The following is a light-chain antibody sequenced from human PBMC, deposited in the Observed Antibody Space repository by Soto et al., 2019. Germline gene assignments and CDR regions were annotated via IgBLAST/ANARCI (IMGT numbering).Light chain of an antibody. V-gene: IGKV1-5*01. J-gene: IGKJ1*01. CDR1: QSISSW. Sequence: EIQMTQSPSTLSASVGDRVTITCRASQSISSWLAWYQQKPGKAPKIMIYDASSLESGVPSRFSGSRSGTEFTLTISSLQPDDFATYYFQQYNSYWTLGQGTKGAIK. CDR3: QQYNSYWT. CDR2: DAS.